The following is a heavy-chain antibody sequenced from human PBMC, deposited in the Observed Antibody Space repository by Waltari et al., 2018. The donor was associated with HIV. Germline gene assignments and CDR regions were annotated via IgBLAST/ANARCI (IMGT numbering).Heavy chain of an antibody. CDR1: GFNFSKAW. D-gene: IGHD3-10*01. CDR2: IKSKTDGGTT. CDR3: TTLVLLGVGMDV. J-gene: IGHJ6*02. Sequence: EVQLVESGGGVVKPGGSLRISCASAGFNFSKAWMSWVRQAPGKGLEWVGRIKSKTDGGTTDYAAPVKGRFTISRDDSKNTLYLQMNSLKTEDTAVYYCTTLVLLGVGMDVWGQGTTVTVSS. V-gene: IGHV3-15*01.